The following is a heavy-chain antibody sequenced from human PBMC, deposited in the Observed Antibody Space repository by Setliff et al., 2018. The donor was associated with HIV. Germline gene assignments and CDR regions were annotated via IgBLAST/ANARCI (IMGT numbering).Heavy chain of an antibody. CDR3: ASHLPPYSGNFDY. CDR1: GGPISSSSYY. Sequence: ASETLSLTCTVSGGPISSSSYYWGWIRQPPGKGLEWIGTIYYSGNTYYNPSLKSRVTISVDTSKSQISLKLSSVTAADTAVYYCASHLPPYSGNFDYWGHGTLVTVSS. V-gene: IGHV4-39*01. D-gene: IGHD1-26*01. CDR2: IYYSGNT. J-gene: IGHJ4*01.